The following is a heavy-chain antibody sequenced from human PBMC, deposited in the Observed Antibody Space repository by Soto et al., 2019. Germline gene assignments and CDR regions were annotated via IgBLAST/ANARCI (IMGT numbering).Heavy chain of an antibody. Sequence: DSVKASCNASGYTLTRYTMNWVRQAPGQRLEWMGWINPDNGNTKSSQKFQDRVIITRDTSASTAYMDLSSLRSEDTAVYYCARGIATGQLDPWGQGTLVTVSS. D-gene: IGHD2-15*01. CDR1: GYTLTRYT. J-gene: IGHJ5*02. V-gene: IGHV1-3*01. CDR3: ARGIATGQLDP. CDR2: INPDNGNT.